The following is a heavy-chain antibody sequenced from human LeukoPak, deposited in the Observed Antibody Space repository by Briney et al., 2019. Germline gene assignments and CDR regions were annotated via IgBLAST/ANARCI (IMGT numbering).Heavy chain of an antibody. D-gene: IGHD2-2*01. CDR2: ISCSGGDT. CDR1: GFAFSSYA. V-gene: IGHV3-23*01. CDR3: AKFEGYCSSSCSSKPTGWYFDY. Sequence: GGSLRLSCAASGFAFSSYAMSWVRQAPGNGLEWVSAISCSGGDTFYADSVKGRFTISRDNSKNTLCLQMNSLRAEDTAVYYCAKFEGYCSSSCSSKPTGWYFDYWGQGTLVTVSS. J-gene: IGHJ4*02.